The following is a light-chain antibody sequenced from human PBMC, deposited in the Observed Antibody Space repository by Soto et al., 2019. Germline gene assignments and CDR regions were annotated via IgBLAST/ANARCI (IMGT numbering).Light chain of an antibody. CDR3: QQYRNWPRT. V-gene: IGKV3-15*01. CDR2: GAS. Sequence: EIVMTQSPATLSVSPGERATLSCRASQSVSSNLAWYQQKPGQAPRLLIYGASTRATGIPARFSGSGSGTEFNLTISSLQSEDFGVYYCQQYRNWPRTFGQGTKVDIK. J-gene: IGKJ1*01. CDR1: QSVSSN.